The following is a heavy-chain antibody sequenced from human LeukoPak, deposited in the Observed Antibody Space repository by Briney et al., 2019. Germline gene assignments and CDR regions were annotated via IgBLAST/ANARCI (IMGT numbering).Heavy chain of an antibody. CDR2: IYYSGST. CDR3: ARGEIVVVPAANMEHYYYYGMDV. V-gene: IGHV4-61*01. CDR1: GGSVSSGSYY. J-gene: IGHJ6*02. Sequence: SETLSLTCTVSGGSVSSGSYYWSWIRQPPGKGLEWIGYIYYSGSTNYNPSLKSRVTISVDTSKNQFSLKLSSVTAADTAVYYCARGEIVVVPAANMEHYYYYGMDVWGQGTTVTVSS. D-gene: IGHD2-2*01.